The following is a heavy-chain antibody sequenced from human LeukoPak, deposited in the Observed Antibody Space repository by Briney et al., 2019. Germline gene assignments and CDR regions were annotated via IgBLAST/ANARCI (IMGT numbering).Heavy chain of an antibody. V-gene: IGHV3-33*01. CDR1: GFTFSNYG. CDR2: IWFDGSDK. D-gene: IGHD2-15*01. CDR3: ARHASGHYFDS. Sequence: GRSLRLSCVASGFTFSNYGMHWVRQAPGKGLEWVAIIWFDGSDKYYADSVKGRVTISRDNSKNTLYPQMNSLRAEDTAVYYCARHASGHYFDSWGQGTLVTVSS. J-gene: IGHJ4*02.